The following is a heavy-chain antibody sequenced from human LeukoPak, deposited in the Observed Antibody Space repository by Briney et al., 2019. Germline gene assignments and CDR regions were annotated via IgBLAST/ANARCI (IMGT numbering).Heavy chain of an antibody. V-gene: IGHV4-4*07. Sequence: TSETLSLTCVASGGSISAYYWNWIRQPAGKGLEWIGRLHSSGETTSNPSLMSRATMSLDTSRNHFSLNLTSVTAADTAIYYCATMFGESSDFDHWGQGTLVTVSS. J-gene: IGHJ4*02. D-gene: IGHD3-10*02. CDR3: ATMFGESSDFDH. CDR2: LHSSGET. CDR1: GGSISAYY.